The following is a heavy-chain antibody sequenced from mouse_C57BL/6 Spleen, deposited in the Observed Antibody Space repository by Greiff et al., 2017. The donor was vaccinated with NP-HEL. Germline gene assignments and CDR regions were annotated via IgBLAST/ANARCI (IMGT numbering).Heavy chain of an antibody. Sequence: VQLQQSGAELVRPGTSVKMSCKASGYTFTNYWIGWAKQRPGHGLEWIGDIYPGGGYTNYNEKFKGKATLTADKSSSTAYMQFSSLTSEDAAIYYGARGSSDVAMDYWGQGTSVTVSS. V-gene: IGHV1-63*01. CDR1: GYTFTNYW. CDR2: IYPGGGYT. CDR3: ARGSSDVAMDY. J-gene: IGHJ4*01. D-gene: IGHD1-1*01.